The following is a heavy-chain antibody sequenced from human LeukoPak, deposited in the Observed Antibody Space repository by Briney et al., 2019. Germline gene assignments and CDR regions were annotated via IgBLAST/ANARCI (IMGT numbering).Heavy chain of an antibody. V-gene: IGHV4-30-2*01. CDR3: ARGPNDILTGYYRTFFDY. CDR2: IYLSGAT. CDR1: GGSISSGGYC. D-gene: IGHD3-9*01. Sequence: SETLSLTCVVSGGSISSGGYCWSWIRPPPGRGLVFIGYIYLSGATYYNPSLKSRVTISVDRPKDQFSLKLTSVTAADTAVYYCARGPNDILTGYYRTFFDYWGQGALVTVSS. J-gene: IGHJ4*02.